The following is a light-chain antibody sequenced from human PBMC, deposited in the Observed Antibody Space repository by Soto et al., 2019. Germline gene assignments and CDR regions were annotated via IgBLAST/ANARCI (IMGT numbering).Light chain of an antibody. CDR1: SSDVGGYNF. V-gene: IGLV2-14*03. CDR3: SSYTSSNTLV. CDR2: DVS. J-gene: IGLJ3*02. Sequence: QSVLTQPASVSGSPGQSITISCTGTSSDVGGYNFVSWYQHNPGKAPKLMIYDVSDRPSGVSNRFSGSQSAKTASLTISGLQPEDEADYYCSSYTSSNTLVFGGGTKLTVL.